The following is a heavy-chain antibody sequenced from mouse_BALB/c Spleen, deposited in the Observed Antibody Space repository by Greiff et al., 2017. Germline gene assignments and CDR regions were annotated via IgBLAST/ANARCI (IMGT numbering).Heavy chain of an antibody. CDR1: GYTFTSYY. J-gene: IGHJ4*01. CDR2: IYPGNVNT. D-gene: IGHD2-4*01. V-gene: IGHV1S56*01. Sequence: QVQLQQSGPELVKPGASVRISCKASGYTFTSYYIHWVKQRPGQGLEWIGWIYPGNVNTKYNEKFKGKATLTADKSSSTAYMQLSSLTSEDSAVYFCARGDYGYAMDYWGQGTPVTVSS. CDR3: ARGDYGYAMDY.